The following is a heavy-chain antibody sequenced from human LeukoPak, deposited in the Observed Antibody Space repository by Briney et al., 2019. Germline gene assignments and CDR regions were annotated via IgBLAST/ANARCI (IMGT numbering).Heavy chain of an antibody. CDR3: ARDISLFSTSNYGMDV. CDR1: GYTFTSHY. V-gene: IGHV1-46*01. J-gene: IGHJ6*02. Sequence: ASVKVSCKASGYTFTSHYMHWVRQAPGQGLEWMGIINPSGGSTSYAQKFQGRVTMTRDTSTSTVYMELSSLRSEGTAVYYCARDISLFSTSNYGMDVWGQGTTVTV. CDR2: INPSGGST. D-gene: IGHD2-2*01.